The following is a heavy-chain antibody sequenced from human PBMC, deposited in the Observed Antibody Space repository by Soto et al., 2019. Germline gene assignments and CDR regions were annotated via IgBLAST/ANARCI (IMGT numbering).Heavy chain of an antibody. CDR1: GFTFSDYY. D-gene: IGHD5-12*01. J-gene: IGHJ6*02. CDR3: ARGAYDPHYYGMDV. CDR2: ISSSGSTI. V-gene: IGHV3-11*01. Sequence: QVPLVESGGGLVKPGGSLRLSCAVSGFTFSDYYMSWIRQAPGKGLEWISYISSSGSTIYYADSVKGRFTMSRDNXXNSVFLQMNSLRAEDTAIYYCARGAYDPHYYGMDVWGQGTTVTVSS.